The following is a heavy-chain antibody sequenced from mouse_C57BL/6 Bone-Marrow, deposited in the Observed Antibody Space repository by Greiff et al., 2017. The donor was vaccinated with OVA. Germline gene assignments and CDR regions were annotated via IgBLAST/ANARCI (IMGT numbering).Heavy chain of an antibody. Sequence: QVQLKESGAELVKPGASVKMSCKASGYTFTSYWITWVKQRPGQGLEWIGDIYPGSGSTNYNEKFKSKATLTVDTSSSTAYMQLSSLTSEDSAVYYCARPPLDDWGQGTTLTVSS. CDR2: IYPGSGST. V-gene: IGHV1-55*01. J-gene: IGHJ2*01. CDR3: ARPPLDD. CDR1: GYTFTSYW.